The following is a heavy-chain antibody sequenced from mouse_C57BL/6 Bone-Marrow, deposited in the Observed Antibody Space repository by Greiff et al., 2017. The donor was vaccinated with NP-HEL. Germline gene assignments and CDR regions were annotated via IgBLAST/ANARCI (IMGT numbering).Heavy chain of an antibody. CDR2: IYPRSGNT. CDR3: AMGYYGSGY. V-gene: IGHV1-81*01. CDR1: GYTFTSYG. Sequence: QVQLQQSGAELARPGASVKLSCKASGYTFTSYGISWVKQRTGQGLEWIGEIYPRSGNTYYNEKFKGKATLTADKSSSTAYMELRSLTSEDSAVYFCAMGYYGSGYWGQGTSVTVSS. D-gene: IGHD1-1*01. J-gene: IGHJ4*01.